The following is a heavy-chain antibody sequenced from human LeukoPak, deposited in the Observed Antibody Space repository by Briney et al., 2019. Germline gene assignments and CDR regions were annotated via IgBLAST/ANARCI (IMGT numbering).Heavy chain of an antibody. CDR1: GFTFSSYD. J-gene: IGHJ3*02. CDR3: ARGTYCNSTTCHRTPIDI. D-gene: IGHD2-2*01. V-gene: IGHV3-13*01. CDR2: IGTAADT. Sequence: GGSLRLSCAASGFTFSSYDMHWVRHATGKGLEWVSIIGTAADTYYPGSVEGRFTMSRENAKNSLYLQMNNLRAGDTGVYYCARGTYCNSTTCHRTPIDIWGQGTTVTVSS.